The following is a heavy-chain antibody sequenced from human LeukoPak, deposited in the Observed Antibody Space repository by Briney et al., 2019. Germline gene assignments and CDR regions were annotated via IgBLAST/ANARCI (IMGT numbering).Heavy chain of an antibody. D-gene: IGHD2-15*01. Sequence: SETLSLTCTGSGVSIRSSYYYWGWIRQPPGKGLEWIGTISSSGTDAYNPSPRSRVAITVDTSNIQFSLRLGSVTAADTAVYHCARHCCSGPAKRVFDIWGQGTMVTVSS. V-gene: IGHV4-39*01. J-gene: IGHJ3*02. CDR3: ARHCCSGPAKRVFDI. CDR1: GVSIRSSYYY. CDR2: ISSSGTD.